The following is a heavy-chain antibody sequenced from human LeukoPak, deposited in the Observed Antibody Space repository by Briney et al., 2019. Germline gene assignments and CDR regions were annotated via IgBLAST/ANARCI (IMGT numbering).Heavy chain of an antibody. CDR3: ARERVGKPWQDY. D-gene: IGHD1-14*01. Sequence: GGSLRLSCAASGFTFSSYSMNWVRQAPGRGLEWVSSISSSSSYIYYADSVKGRFTISRDNAKNSLYLQMNSLRAEDTAVYYCARERVGKPWQDYWGQGTLVTVSS. J-gene: IGHJ4*02. V-gene: IGHV3-21*01. CDR1: GFTFSSYS. CDR2: ISSSSSYI.